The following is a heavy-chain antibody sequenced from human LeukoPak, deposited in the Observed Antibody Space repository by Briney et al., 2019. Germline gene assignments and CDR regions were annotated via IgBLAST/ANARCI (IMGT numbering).Heavy chain of an antibody. CDR1: GFTFSSYA. Sequence: HPGRSLRLSCAASGFTFSSYAMHWVRQAPCKGLEWVAVISYDGSNKYYADSVKGRFTISRDNSKNTLYLQMNSLRAEDTAVYYCAREGRPDAFDIWGQGTMVTVSS. CDR3: AREGRPDAFDI. CDR2: ISYDGSNK. V-gene: IGHV3-30-3*01. J-gene: IGHJ3*02.